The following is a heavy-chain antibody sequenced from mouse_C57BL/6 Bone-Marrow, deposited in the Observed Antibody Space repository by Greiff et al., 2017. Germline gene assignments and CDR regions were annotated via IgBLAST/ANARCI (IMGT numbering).Heavy chain of an antibody. V-gene: IGHV5-6*02. CDR2: ISSGGSYT. Sequence: EVMLVESGGDLVKPGGSLKLSCAASGFTFSSYGMSWVRQTPDKRLEWVATISSGGSYTYYPDSVKGRFTISRDNAKHTLYLQMSSLKSEDTAMYYCSRQKGAMDYWGQGTSVTVSS. J-gene: IGHJ4*01. CDR1: GFTFSSYG. CDR3: SRQKGAMDY.